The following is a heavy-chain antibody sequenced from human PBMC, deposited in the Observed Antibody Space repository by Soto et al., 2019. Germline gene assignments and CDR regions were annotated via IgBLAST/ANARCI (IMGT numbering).Heavy chain of an antibody. J-gene: IGHJ4*02. Sequence: PGGSLRLSCAASGFTFSTYAMGWVRQAPGKGLEWVSGISGSGVSANYAESVKGRFTISRDNSKNTVYLQMSSLRADDTAVYYCVKGGSVLTVYTRYWGQGTLVTVSS. CDR3: VKGGSVLTVYTRY. D-gene: IGHD2-8*01. CDR2: ISGSGVSA. V-gene: IGHV3-23*01. CDR1: GFTFSTYA.